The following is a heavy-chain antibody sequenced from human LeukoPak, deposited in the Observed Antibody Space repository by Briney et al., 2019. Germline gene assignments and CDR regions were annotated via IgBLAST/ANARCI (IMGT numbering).Heavy chain of an antibody. CDR1: GFTFSSCA. CDR2: ISYDGSNK. Sequence: GGSLRLSCAASGFTFSSCAMHWVRQAPGKGLEWVAVISYDGSNKYYADSVKGRFTISRDNSKNTLYLEMNSLRAEDTAVYYCATISKRPNIVVVPAAPGGYWGQGTLVTVSS. CDR3: ATISKRPNIVVVPAAPGGY. D-gene: IGHD2-2*01. J-gene: IGHJ4*02. V-gene: IGHV3-30-3*01.